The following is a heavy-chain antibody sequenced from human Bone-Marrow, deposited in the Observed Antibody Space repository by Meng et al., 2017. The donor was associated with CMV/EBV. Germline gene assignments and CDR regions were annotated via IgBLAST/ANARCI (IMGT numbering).Heavy chain of an antibody. V-gene: IGHV3-53*05. Sequence: GESLKISCAASGFTVSRNYMSWVRQAPGKGLEWVSVIYSGGSTNYADSVKGRFTISRDNSKKTLYLQMNSLRAEDTAVYYCARATVYWGQGTLVTVSS. CDR1: GFTVSRNY. J-gene: IGHJ4*02. D-gene: IGHD4-11*01. CDR2: IYSGGST. CDR3: ARATVY.